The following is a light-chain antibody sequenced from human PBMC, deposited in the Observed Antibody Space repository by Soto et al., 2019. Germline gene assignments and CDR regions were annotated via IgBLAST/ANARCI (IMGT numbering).Light chain of an antibody. V-gene: IGKV3-20*01. Sequence: EIVLTQSPGTLSLSPGERATLYCRASQSVSSNYLAWYQQKPGQAPRLLIYGTSSWATAIPDRFSGSGSGTDFTLTISRLEPEDFAVYYCQQYGSSSWTFGQGTKVDIK. CDR1: QSVSSNY. J-gene: IGKJ1*01. CDR2: GTS. CDR3: QQYGSSSWT.